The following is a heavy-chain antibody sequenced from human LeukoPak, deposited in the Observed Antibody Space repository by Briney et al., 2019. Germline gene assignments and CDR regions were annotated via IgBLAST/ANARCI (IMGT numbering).Heavy chain of an antibody. J-gene: IGHJ4*02. CDR3: ARPGYCSGGSCYSLYY. V-gene: IGHV1-46*01. CDR2: INPSGGST. D-gene: IGHD2-15*01. Sequence: ASVKVSCKASGYTFTSYYMHWVRQAPGQGLEWMGIINPSGGSTSYAQKFQGRVTMTRDTSTCTVYMELSSLRSEDTAVYYCARPGYCSGGSCYSLYYWGQGTLVTVSS. CDR1: GYTFTSYY.